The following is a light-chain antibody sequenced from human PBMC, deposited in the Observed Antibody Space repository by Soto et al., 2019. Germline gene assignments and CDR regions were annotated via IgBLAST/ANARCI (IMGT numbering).Light chain of an antibody. V-gene: IGKV1-33*01. CDR3: QQYETLPT. CDR1: QNINNY. CDR2: DAS. Sequence: DIQMTQSPSSLSASVGDRVTITCRASQNINNYLNWYQQKAGRAPKLLIYDASILEAGVPSRFRGSGSGTDFTFTISRLQPEDIATYYCQQYETLPTFGQGTRLEIK. J-gene: IGKJ5*01.